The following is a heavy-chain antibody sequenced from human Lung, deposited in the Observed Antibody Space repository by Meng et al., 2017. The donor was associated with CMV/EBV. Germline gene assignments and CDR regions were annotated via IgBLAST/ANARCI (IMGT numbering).Heavy chain of an antibody. Sequence: TLSLXXTVSGGSITSGNYYWTWIRQHPGKGLEWIGFIYHGGSTDYNPSLKSRLTISVDTSKNQFSLKLSSVTAADTAVYYCARDRCSVTGTTYLGFGMHVWGQGXTVTVSS. J-gene: IGHJ6*02. CDR2: IYHGGST. CDR3: ARDRCSVTGTTYLGFGMHV. CDR1: GGSITSGNYY. D-gene: IGHD1-7*01. V-gene: IGHV4-31*03.